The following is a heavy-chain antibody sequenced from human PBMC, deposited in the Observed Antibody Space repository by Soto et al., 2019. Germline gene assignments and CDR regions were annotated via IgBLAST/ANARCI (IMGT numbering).Heavy chain of an antibody. D-gene: IGHD3-10*01. V-gene: IGHV3-23*01. Sequence: GGSLRLSCAASGFTFSSYAMSWVRQAPGKXLEWVSTITGSGGSTYYADSVKGRFTLSRDNSKNTLYLQMTSLRAEDTAVYYCAKGYYYGSGTYYPAFDYWGQGTLVTVSS. CDR2: ITGSGGST. J-gene: IGHJ4*02. CDR3: AKGYYYGSGTYYPAFDY. CDR1: GFTFSSYA.